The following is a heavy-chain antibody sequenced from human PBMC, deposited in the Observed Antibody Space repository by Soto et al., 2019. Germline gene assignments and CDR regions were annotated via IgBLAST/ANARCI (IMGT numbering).Heavy chain of an antibody. J-gene: IGHJ6*03. CDR3: ERDQEPSSLYYDYDYMDV. V-gene: IGHV1-46*01. D-gene: IGHD3-16*02. Sequence: QVQLVQSGAEVKKPGASVTVSCKASGYTFTSYYIHWVRQAPGQGLEWMGIINPSGGSTSYAQKFQGRVTMTRDTSTSTVYMEVSGLRSEDAAVYFCERDQEPSSLYYDYDYMDVWGKGATVTVSS. CDR2: INPSGGST. CDR1: GYTFTSYY.